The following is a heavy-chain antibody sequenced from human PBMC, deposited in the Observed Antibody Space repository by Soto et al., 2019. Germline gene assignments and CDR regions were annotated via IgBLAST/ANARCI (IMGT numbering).Heavy chain of an antibody. CDR1: GFTFSTYS. J-gene: IGHJ4*02. CDR2: ISGSGSNT. D-gene: IGHD1-26*01. CDR3: ARDPSHSYYTLFYYLDY. V-gene: IGHV3-23*01. Sequence: PGPSLRLSCAASGFTFSTYSMSWVRQAPGKGLEWVSAISGSGSNTYYADSVKGRFTISRDDSKSTLYLQMNSLRAEDTAVYYCARDPSHSYYTLFYYLDYWGQGTLVTVSS.